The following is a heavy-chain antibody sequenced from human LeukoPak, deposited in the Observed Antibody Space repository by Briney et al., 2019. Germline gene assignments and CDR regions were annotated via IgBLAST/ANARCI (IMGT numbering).Heavy chain of an antibody. J-gene: IGHJ4*02. D-gene: IGHD3-9*01. CDR3: ARKFGKLRYFDW. V-gene: IGHV3-48*03. CDR2: ISSSGSTI. Sequence: QPGGSLRLSCAASGFTFSSYEMNWVRQAPGKGLEWVSYISSSGSTIYYADSVKGRFTISRDNAKNSLYLQMNSLRAEDTAVCYCARKFGKLRYFDWWGQGTLVTVSS. CDR1: GFTFSSYE.